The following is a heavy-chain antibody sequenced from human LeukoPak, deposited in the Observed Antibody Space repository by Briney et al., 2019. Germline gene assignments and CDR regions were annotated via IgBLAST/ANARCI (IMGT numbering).Heavy chain of an antibody. CDR3: ARGYCINGVCYTPPSFYMDV. V-gene: IGHV4-39*01. CDR1: GGSIGYTSYY. CDR2: IYYSGST. Sequence: KPSETLSLTCTVSGGSIGYTSYYWGWIRQPPGKGLERIGSIYYSGSTYYNSSLKSRVTISVALSKNQFSLKLSSVTAADTAVYYCARGYCINGVCYTPPSFYMDVWGKGTTVTVSS. D-gene: IGHD2-8*01. J-gene: IGHJ6*03.